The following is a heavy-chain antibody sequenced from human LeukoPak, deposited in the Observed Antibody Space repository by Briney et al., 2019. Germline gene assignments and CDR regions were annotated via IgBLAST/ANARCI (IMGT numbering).Heavy chain of an antibody. CDR3: ARAGTRFLEWLLSKGWFDP. CDR1: GYTFTSYY. V-gene: IGHV1-46*01. Sequence: ASVKVSCKASGYTFTSYYMHWVRQAPGQGLEWMGIINPSGGSTSYAQKFQGRVTMTRDTSISTAYMELSRLRSDDTAVYYCARAGTRFLEWLLSKGWFDPWGQGTLVTVSS. J-gene: IGHJ5*02. D-gene: IGHD3-3*01. CDR2: INPSGGST.